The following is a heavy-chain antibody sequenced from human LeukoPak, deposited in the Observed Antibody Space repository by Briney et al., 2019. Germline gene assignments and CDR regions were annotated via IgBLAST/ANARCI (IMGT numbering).Heavy chain of an antibody. CDR1: GGSISSGDYY. CDR3: AGVDIAMVTDAFDI. Sequence: SETLSLTCTVSGGSISSGDYYWSWIRQPPGKGLEWIGYIYYSGSTYYNPSLKSRVTISVDTSKNQFSLKLSSVTAADTAVYYCAGVDIAMVTDAFDIWGQGTMVTVSS. D-gene: IGHD5-18*01. CDR2: IYYSGST. J-gene: IGHJ3*02. V-gene: IGHV4-30-4*01.